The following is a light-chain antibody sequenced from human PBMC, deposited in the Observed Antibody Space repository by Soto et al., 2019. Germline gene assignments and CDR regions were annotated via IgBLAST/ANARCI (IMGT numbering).Light chain of an antibody. J-gene: IGKJ1*01. CDR2: GAS. Sequence: EIVLTQSPGTLSLSPWERATLSCRASQSVSSSYLAWYQQKPGQAPRLLIYGASSRATGIPDRFSGSGSGTDFTLTISRLEPEDFAVYYCHQYGGSPRTLGQGTKVEIK. CDR3: HQYGGSPRT. V-gene: IGKV3-20*01. CDR1: QSVSSSY.